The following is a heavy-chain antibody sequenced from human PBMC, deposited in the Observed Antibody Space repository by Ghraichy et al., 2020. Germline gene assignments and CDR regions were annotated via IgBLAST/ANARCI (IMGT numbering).Heavy chain of an antibody. J-gene: IGHJ3*02. CDR1: GFTFSSHG. CDR3: ARGSREGVSVYDAFDI. D-gene: IGHD5/OR15-5a*01. V-gene: IGHV3-30*03. Sequence: GGSLRLSCAASGFTFSSHGMHWVRQAPGKGLEWVAAISYDATKRNYTNSVKGRFTISRDNSINTLYLQMNSLRAEDTAVYKCARGSREGVSVYDAFDIWGQGTMVSVSS. CDR2: ISYDATKR.